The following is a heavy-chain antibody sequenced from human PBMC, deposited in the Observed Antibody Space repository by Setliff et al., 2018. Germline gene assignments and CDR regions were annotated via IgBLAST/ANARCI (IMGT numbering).Heavy chain of an antibody. CDR3: ASGVPNYDFWSGYYTGSYWFDP. J-gene: IGHJ5*02. CDR2: IYHNGIT. D-gene: IGHD3-3*01. V-gene: IGHV4-4*02. CDR1: GVSISTSNW. Sequence: KTSETLSLTCAVSGVSISTSNWWSWVRQPPGKGLEWIGEIYHNGITNYNPSLKSRVSISVDKSKNQVSLKLNSVTAADTAVYYCASGVPNYDFWSGYYTGSYWFDPWGQGTLVTVSS.